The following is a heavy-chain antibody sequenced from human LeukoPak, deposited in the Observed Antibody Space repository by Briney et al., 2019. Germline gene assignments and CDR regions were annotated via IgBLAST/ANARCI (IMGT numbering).Heavy chain of an antibody. D-gene: IGHD3-3*01. CDR3: ARAQGKDYDFWSGYRGIFDY. V-gene: IGHV3-23*01. Sequence: GGSLRLSCAASGFTFSTYAMSWVRQAPGKGLEWASATSGSGSSTYYTDSVKGRFAISRDNSKNTLYLQMNSLRAEDTAVYYCARAQGKDYDFWSGYRGIFDYWGQGTLVTVSS. CDR1: GFTFSTYA. CDR2: TSGSGSST. J-gene: IGHJ4*02.